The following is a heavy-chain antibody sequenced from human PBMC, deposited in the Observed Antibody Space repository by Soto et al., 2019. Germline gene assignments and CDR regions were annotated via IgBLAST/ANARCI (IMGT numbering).Heavy chain of an antibody. CDR1: GGSVSSGSYY. V-gene: IGHV4-61*01. D-gene: IGHD5-18*01. CDR3: ADTATGTFQH. Sequence: QVQLQESGPGLVKPSETLSLTCTVSGGSVSSGSYYWSWVRQPPGKGLEWIGYIYYSGSANYNPSLKSRLTISVDTSKNQFSLKLSSVTAADTAVYYCADTATGTFQHWGQGTLVTVSS. CDR2: IYYSGSA. J-gene: IGHJ1*01.